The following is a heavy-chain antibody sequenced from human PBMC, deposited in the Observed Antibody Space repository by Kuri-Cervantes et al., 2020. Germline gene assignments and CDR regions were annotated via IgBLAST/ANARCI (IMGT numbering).Heavy chain of an antibody. CDR3: ARGRGYYYGSGSYCIFDY. CDR2: INHSGST. CDR1: GGSISSYY. Sequence: GSLRLSCTVSGGSISSYYWSWIRQPPGKGLEWIGEINHSGSTNYNPSLKSRVTISVDTSKNQFSLKLSSVTAADTAVYYCARGRGYYYGSGSYCIFDYWGQGTLVTVSS. J-gene: IGHJ4*02. V-gene: IGHV4-34*01. D-gene: IGHD3-10*01.